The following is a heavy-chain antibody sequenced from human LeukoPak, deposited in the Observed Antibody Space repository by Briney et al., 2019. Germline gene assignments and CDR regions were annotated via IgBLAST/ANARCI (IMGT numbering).Heavy chain of an antibody. V-gene: IGHV3-48*02. J-gene: IGHJ4*02. CDR1: GFTFSSYG. D-gene: IGHD4-17*01. Sequence: PGGSLRLSCAASGFTFSSYGMHWVRQAPGQGLEWLSFMTTSGNTIFYAESVKDRFTISRDNAKKSLYLQMNSLRDEDTAVYYCARVGGATAVTMYFEYWGQGTLVTVSS. CDR2: MTTSGNTI. CDR3: ARVGGATAVTMYFEY.